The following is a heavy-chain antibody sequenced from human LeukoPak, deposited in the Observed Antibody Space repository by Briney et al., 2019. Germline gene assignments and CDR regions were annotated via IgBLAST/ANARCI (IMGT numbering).Heavy chain of an antibody. V-gene: IGHV3-11*04. J-gene: IGHJ6*03. CDR1: GFTFSDSY. CDR3: ARDPYSGGYGPYYYYYMDV. D-gene: IGHD1-26*01. Sequence: PGGSLRLSCAASGFTFSDSYMTWIRQAPGKGLEWVSYISNSGSSIYYADSVKGRYTISRGNAQNSLYLQMNSLRAEDTAVYYCARDPYSGGYGPYYYYYMDVWGKGTTVTISS. CDR2: ISNSGSSI.